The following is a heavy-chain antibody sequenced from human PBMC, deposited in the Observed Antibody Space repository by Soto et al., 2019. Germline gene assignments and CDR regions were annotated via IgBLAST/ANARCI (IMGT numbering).Heavy chain of an antibody. CDR3: AKDFHSHRYGDPIGDY. Sequence: GVSLRLSCAASGFTFSRYSMNWVRQAPGKGLEWVAVITSNGSNIYYADSVKGRFTISRDNSKNTLYLQMNSLRAEDTAVYYCAKDFHSHRYGDPIGDYWGQGTLVTVSS. CDR1: GFTFSRYS. D-gene: IGHD4-17*01. J-gene: IGHJ4*02. V-gene: IGHV3-30*18. CDR2: ITSNGSNI.